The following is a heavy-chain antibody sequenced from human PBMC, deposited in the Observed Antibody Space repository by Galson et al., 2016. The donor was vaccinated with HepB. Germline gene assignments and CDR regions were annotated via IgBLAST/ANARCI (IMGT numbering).Heavy chain of an antibody. Sequence: SLRLSCAASGFTFSSYGMHWVRQAPGKGLEWVAVISYDGSNKYYADSVKGRFTISRDNSKKQLYLQMNSLRAEDPVVYYCAKDKWVGSGWSWYYFDYWGQGTLVTFSS. D-gene: IGHD6-19*01. CDR1: GFTFSSYG. J-gene: IGHJ4*02. V-gene: IGHV3-30*18. CDR3: AKDKWVGSGWSWYYFDY. CDR2: ISYDGSNK.